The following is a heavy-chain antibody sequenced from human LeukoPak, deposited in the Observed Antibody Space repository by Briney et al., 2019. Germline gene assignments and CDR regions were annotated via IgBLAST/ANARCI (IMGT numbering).Heavy chain of an antibody. CDR1: GFTFSSYA. V-gene: IGHV3-23*01. J-gene: IGHJ4*02. CDR3: AKGYSSVWYSHFDY. CDR2: IIPSGGST. Sequence: GGPLRLSCAASGFTFSSYAMSWVRQAPGKGLQWVSAIIPSGGSTYYADSVKGRFTISRDNSKNTLYLQMNSLRAEDTAVYYCAKGYSSVWYSHFDYWGQGTLVTVSS. D-gene: IGHD6-19*01.